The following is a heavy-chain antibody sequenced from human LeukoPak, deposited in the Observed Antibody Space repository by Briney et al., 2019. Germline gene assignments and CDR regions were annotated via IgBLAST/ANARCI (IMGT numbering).Heavy chain of an antibody. CDR1: GFTFSSYA. D-gene: IGHD3-22*01. CDR2: ISGSGGST. J-gene: IGHJ4*02. CDR3: AKVRWYYDSSGYVSPYYFDY. V-gene: IGHV3-23*01. Sequence: GGSLRLSCAASGFTFSSYAMSWVRQAPGKGLEWVSAISGSGGSTYYADSVKGRFTISRDNSKNTLYLQMNSLRAEDTAVYYCAKVRWYYDSSGYVSPYYFDYWGQGTLVTVSS.